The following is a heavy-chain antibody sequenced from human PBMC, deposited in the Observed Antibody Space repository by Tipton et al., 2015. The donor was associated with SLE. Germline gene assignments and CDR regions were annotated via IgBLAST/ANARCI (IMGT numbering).Heavy chain of an antibody. Sequence: TLSLTCTVSGGSISSSSYYWGWIRQPLGKGLEWIGTTHFSGSTFYNPSLRSRVTISLDRPKNQFTLKVGSVTAADTARYYCARFRAGAYFDFWGQGTPVTVSS. J-gene: IGHJ4*02. CDR2: THFSGST. D-gene: IGHD6-19*01. V-gene: IGHV4-39*06. CDR3: ARFRAGAYFDF. CDR1: GGSISSSSYY.